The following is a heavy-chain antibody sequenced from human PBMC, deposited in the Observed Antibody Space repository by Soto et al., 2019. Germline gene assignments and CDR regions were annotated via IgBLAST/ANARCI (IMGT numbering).Heavy chain of an antibody. CDR1: GFTFSRYP. V-gene: IGHV3-21*01. J-gene: IGHJ5*02. D-gene: IGHD1-7*01. CDR2: ISGASSYI. CDR3: ARTGTSMRNPWFDP. Sequence: GGALRLSCAASGFTFSRYPVNWVRQAPGKGLEWVSSISGASSYIYYADSVKGRLTISRDNAKNSLYLQMDSLRADDTAVYYCARTGTSMRNPWFDPRGQGTPVTFSS.